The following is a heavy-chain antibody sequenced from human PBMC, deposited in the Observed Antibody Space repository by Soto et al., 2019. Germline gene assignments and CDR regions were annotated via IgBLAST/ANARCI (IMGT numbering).Heavy chain of an antibody. CDR2: IYYSGST. CDR1: GGSISSYY. D-gene: IGHD2-21*02. J-gene: IGHJ3*02. Sequence: PSETLSLTCTVSGGSISSYYWNWIRQPPGKGLEWIGYIYYSGSTNYNPSLKSRVTISVDTSKNQFSLKLSSVTAADTAVYYCARAPPYCGGDCYSGAFDIWGQGTMVTVSS. CDR3: ARAPPYCGGDCYSGAFDI. V-gene: IGHV4-59*01.